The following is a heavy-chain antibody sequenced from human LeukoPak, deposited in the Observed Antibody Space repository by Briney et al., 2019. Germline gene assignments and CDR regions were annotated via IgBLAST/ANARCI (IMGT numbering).Heavy chain of an antibody. CDR2: IGTAGDT. CDR3: ARGLIHYGSGSYSYYFDY. J-gene: IGHJ4*02. V-gene: IGHV3-13*01. CDR1: GFTFSTYW. Sequence: GGSLRLSCAASGFTFSTYWMHWVRQATGKGLEWVSAIGTAGDTYYPGSVKGRFTISRENAKNSLYLQMNSLRAGDTAVYYCARGLIHYGSGSYSYYFDYWGQGTLVTVSS. D-gene: IGHD3-10*01.